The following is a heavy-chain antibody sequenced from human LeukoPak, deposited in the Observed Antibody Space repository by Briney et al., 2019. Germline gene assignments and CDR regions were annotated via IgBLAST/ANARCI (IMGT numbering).Heavy chain of an antibody. CDR1: GYSFVNYC. V-gene: IGHV5-51*01. CDR2: IYPGDSDT. J-gene: IGHJ4*02. D-gene: IGHD3-3*01. CDR3: AVCYDFWSGRTPYYFDD. Sequence: GESLKIAFKGSGYSFVNYCIGWVRQMPGKGLEWMGIIYPGDSDTRYSPSFQGQVTISADNSISTAYLQWSSLKASDTAMYYCAVCYDFWSGRTPYYFDDWGQGAPVTISS.